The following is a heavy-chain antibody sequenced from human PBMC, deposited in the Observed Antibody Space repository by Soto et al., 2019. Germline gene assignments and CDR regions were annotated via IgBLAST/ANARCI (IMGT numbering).Heavy chain of an antibody. CDR3: ARESHDILTGPPWGGYCDL. CDR2: INDRGSI. D-gene: IGHD3-9*01. V-gene: IGHV4-34*01. CDR1: GGSFSGYY. Sequence: QVQLQQWGAGPLRPLETLSLTCGVSGGSFSGYYWAWIRQSPGKGLEWIGEINDRGSINYNPSLKRRVSISVDTSKNHSSLNLRSVTAADTAVYYCARESHDILTGPPWGGYCDLWGRGTLVTVSS. J-gene: IGHJ2*01.